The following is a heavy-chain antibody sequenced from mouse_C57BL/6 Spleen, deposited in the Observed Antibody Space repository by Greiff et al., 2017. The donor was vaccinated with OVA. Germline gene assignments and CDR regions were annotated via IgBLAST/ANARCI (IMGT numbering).Heavy chain of an antibody. V-gene: IGHV1-4*01. CDR3: ARSNRGAMDY. D-gene: IGHD4-1*01. J-gene: IGHJ4*01. CDR1: GYTFTSYT. CDR2: INPSSGYT. Sequence: QVQLKESGAELARPGASVKMSCKASGYTFTSYTMHWVKQRPGQGLEWIGYINPSSGYTKYNQKFKDKATLTADKSSSTAYMQLSSLTSEDSAVYYCARSNRGAMDYWGQGTSVTVSS.